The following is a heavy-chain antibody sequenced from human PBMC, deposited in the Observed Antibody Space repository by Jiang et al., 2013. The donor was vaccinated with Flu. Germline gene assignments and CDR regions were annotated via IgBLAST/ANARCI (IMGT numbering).Heavy chain of an antibody. V-gene: IGHV1-2*04. J-gene: IGHJ6*02. CDR3: ARSGYCSGGSCSNYYGMDV. CDR2: INPNSGGT. CDR1: GYTFTGYY. D-gene: IGHD2-15*01. Sequence: VQLVESGAEVKKPGASVKVSCKASGYTFTGYYMHWVRQAPGQGLEWMGWINPNSGGTNYAQKFQGWVTMTRDTSISTAYMELSRLRSDDTAVYYCARSGYCSGGSCSNYYGMDVWGQGTTVTVSS.